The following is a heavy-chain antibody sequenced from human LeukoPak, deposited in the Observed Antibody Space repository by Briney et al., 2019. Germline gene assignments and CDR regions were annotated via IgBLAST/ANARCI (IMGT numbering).Heavy chain of an antibody. D-gene: IGHD3-22*01. CDR3: ARVYLGVYYYGSSGYSHLDY. V-gene: IGHV1-2*02. Sequence: ASVKVSCKASGYTFTDYYMHWVRQAPGQGLEWMGWINPNSGGTNYAQKFQGRVTMTRDTSISTAYVELSRLRSDDTAVYYCARVYLGVYYYGSSGYSHLDYWGQGTLVTVSS. CDR2: INPNSGGT. J-gene: IGHJ4*02. CDR1: GYTFTDYY.